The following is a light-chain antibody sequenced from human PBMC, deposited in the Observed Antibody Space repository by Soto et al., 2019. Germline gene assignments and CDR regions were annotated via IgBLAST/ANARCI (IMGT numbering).Light chain of an antibody. CDR1: SSDVGGYNY. V-gene: IGLV2-8*01. J-gene: IGLJ1*01. CDR2: EVT. CDR3: SSYAGSTNV. Sequence: QSALTQPPSASGSPGQSVTISCTGTSSDVGGYNYVSWYQQHPGKAPKLMIFEVTKRPSGVPDRFSGSKSGNTASLTVSGLQPEDEPDYYCSSYAGSTNVFGTGTKLTVL.